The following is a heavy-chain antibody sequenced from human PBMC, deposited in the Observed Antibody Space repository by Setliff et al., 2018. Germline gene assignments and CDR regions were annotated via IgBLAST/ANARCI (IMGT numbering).Heavy chain of an antibody. J-gene: IGHJ3*02. Sequence: SVKVSCKASGGTFRSYGISWVRQAPGQGLEWMGGTIPMFGSANYAQKFQGRVTIITDEFTGTAYMELSSLRTEDTAVYYCARDRRTYSGSFYQSDAFNIWGQGTMVTVSS. V-gene: IGHV1-69*05. CDR3: ARDRRTYSGSFYQSDAFNI. CDR2: TIPMFGSA. CDR1: GGTFRSYG. D-gene: IGHD1-26*01.